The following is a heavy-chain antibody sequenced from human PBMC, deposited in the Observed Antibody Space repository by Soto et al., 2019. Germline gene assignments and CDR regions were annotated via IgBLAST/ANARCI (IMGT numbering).Heavy chain of an antibody. Sequence: EVQLVESGGGLVQPGGSLRLSCAASGFTFSSYSMNWVRQAPGKGLEWVSYISSSSSTIYYADSVKGRFTISRDNAKNSLNLQMNSLRAEDTAVYYCARGPHYDYIWGSYRRKDAFDIWGQGTMVTVSS. CDR3: ARGPHYDYIWGSYRRKDAFDI. D-gene: IGHD3-16*02. CDR2: ISSSSSTI. V-gene: IGHV3-48*01. J-gene: IGHJ3*02. CDR1: GFTFSSYS.